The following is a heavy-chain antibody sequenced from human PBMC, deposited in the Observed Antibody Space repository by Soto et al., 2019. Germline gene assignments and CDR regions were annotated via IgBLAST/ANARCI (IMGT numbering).Heavy chain of an antibody. CDR1: GFTFSSYA. CDR2: ISGSGGST. CDR3: AKVLMGVVAATPVFDY. V-gene: IGHV3-23*01. Sequence: PGGSLRLSCAAPGFTFSSYAMSWVRQAPGKGLEWVSAISGSGGSTYYADSVKGRFTISRDNSKNTLYLQMNSLRAEDTAVYYCAKVLMGVVAATPVFDYWGQGTLVTVSS. J-gene: IGHJ4*02. D-gene: IGHD2-15*01.